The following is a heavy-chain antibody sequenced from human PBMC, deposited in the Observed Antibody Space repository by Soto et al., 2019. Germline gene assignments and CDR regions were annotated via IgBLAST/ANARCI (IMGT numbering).Heavy chain of an antibody. Sequence: ASVKVSCKASGYTFTVYYRHWVRQAPGQGLEWMGWINPNSGGTNYAQKFQGWVTMTRDTSISTAYMELSRLRSDDTAVYYCARDRSYDILTGYYKSDAFDIWGQGTMVTVSS. D-gene: IGHD3-9*01. V-gene: IGHV1-2*04. CDR1: GYTFTVYY. CDR2: INPNSGGT. J-gene: IGHJ3*02. CDR3: ARDRSYDILTGYYKSDAFDI.